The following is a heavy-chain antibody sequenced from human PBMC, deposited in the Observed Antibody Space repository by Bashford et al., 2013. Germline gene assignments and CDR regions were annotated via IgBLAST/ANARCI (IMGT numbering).Heavy chain of an antibody. CDR1: GGSISSYY. CDR3: ARGGRGYCSGGSCYSEAHLDY. CDR2: IYYSGST. D-gene: IGHD2-15*01. Sequence: SETLSLTCTVSGGSISSYYWSWIRQPPGKGLEWIGYIYYSGSTNYNPSLKSRVTISVDTSKNQFSLKLSSVTAADTAVYYCARGGRGYCSGGSCYSEAHLDYWGQGTLVTVSS. J-gene: IGHJ4*02. V-gene: IGHV4-59*01.